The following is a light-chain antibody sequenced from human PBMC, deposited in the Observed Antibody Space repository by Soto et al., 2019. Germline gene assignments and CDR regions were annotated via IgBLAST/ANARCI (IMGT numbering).Light chain of an antibody. Sequence: EVVLTQFPGTLSLSPGERATLSCRASQSVSSDYLGWYQQKPGQAPRLLIYGAFIRATGIPDRFSGSGSGPDFTLTINRLEPEDFALYYCQHYDRSPMFTFGQGTRLQIK. CDR1: QSVSSDY. CDR3: QHYDRSPMFT. CDR2: GAF. V-gene: IGKV3-20*01. J-gene: IGKJ2*01.